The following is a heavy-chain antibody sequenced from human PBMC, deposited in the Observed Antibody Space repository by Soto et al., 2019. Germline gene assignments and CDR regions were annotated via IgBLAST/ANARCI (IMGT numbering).Heavy chain of an antibody. CDR3: AGNENYDYVWGSYRQYWFDP. V-gene: IGHV4-59*01. D-gene: IGHD3-16*02. Sequence: SETLSLTCTVSGGSISSYYWSWIRQPPGKGLEWIGYIYYSGSTNYNPSLKSRVTISVDTSKNQFSLKLSSVTAADTAVYYCAGNENYDYVWGSYRQYWFDPWGQGTLVTVSS. CDR2: IYYSGST. CDR1: GGSISSYY. J-gene: IGHJ5*02.